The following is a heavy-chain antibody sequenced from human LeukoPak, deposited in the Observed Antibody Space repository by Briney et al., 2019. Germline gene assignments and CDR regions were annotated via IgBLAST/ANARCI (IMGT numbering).Heavy chain of an antibody. V-gene: IGHV1-18*01. CDR2: ISAYNGNT. D-gene: IGHD2-15*01. Sequence: ASVKVSCKASGYTFTSYGISWVRQAPGQGLEWIGWISAYNGNTNYAQKLQGRVTMTTDTSTNTAYMELRSLRSDDTAVYYCARFCSGGGCYHNWFDPWGQGALVSVSS. J-gene: IGHJ5*02. CDR3: ARFCSGGGCYHNWFDP. CDR1: GYTFTSYG.